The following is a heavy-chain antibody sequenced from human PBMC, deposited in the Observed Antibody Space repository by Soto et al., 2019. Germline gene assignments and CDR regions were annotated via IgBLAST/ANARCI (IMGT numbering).Heavy chain of an antibody. CDR1: GGTFSSYA. D-gene: IGHD2-2*01. V-gene: IGHV1-69*13. CDR2: IIPIFGTA. J-gene: IGHJ5*02. CDR3: ARDIVVVPAAILHNWFDP. Sequence: SVKVSCKASGGTFSSYAISWVRQAPGQGLEWMGGIIPIFGTANYAQKFQGRVTITADESTSTAYMELSSLRSEDTAVYYCARDIVVVPAAILHNWFDPWGQGTLVTVSS.